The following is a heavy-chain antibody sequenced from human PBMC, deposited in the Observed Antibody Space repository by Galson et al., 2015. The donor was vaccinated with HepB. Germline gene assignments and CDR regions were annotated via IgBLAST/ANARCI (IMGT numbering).Heavy chain of an antibody. J-gene: IGHJ6*03. Sequence: SVKVSCKASGYTFTSYDINWVRQATGQGLEWMGWMNPNSGNTGYAQKFQGRVTITADESTSTAYMELSSLRSEDTAVYYCARYPIPGYSHYYYYMDVWGKGTTVTVSS. CDR1: GYTFTSYD. CDR3: ARYPIPGYSHYYYYMDV. CDR2: MNPNSGNT. V-gene: IGHV1-8*01. D-gene: IGHD3-22*01.